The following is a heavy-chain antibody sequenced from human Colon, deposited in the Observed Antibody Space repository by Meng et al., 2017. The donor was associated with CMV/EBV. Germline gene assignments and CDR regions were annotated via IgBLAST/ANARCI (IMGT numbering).Heavy chain of an antibody. CDR3: AREGYSNFDY. D-gene: IGHD4-11*01. CDR2: IGSDGSIK. V-gene: IGHV3-30*02. Sequence: GGSLRLSCAASGLTFNGYGLHWVRQAPGKGLEWVAFIGSDGSIKRYADSVKGRLTISRDNSKNTLWLQMHSLRPEETALYYCAREGYSNFDYWGQGTLVTVSS. J-gene: IGHJ4*02. CDR1: GLTFNGYG.